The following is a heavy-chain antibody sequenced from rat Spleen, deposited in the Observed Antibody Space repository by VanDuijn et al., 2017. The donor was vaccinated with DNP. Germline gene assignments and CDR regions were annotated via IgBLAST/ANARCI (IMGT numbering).Heavy chain of an antibody. J-gene: IGHJ4*01. CDR1: GFTFSDFN. CDR2: IIYDGSRA. D-gene: IGHD1-11*01. CDR3: ETDPLRRVPDYYAMEA. Sequence: EVQLVESGGGLVQPGRSLKLSCTASGFTFSDFNMAWVRQAPKKGLEWVANIIYDGSRAYYRDSVKGRFTFSRDNAKSTLYLQMDSRRSEETATYYCETDPLRRVPDYYAMEAWGQGTSVTVSS. V-gene: IGHV5S10*01.